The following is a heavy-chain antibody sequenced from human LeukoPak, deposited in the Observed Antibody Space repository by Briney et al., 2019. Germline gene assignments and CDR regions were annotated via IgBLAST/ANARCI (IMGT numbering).Heavy chain of an antibody. CDR2: ISYDGSNK. J-gene: IGHJ4*02. CDR3: ARAQGIAVSGD. D-gene: IGHD6-19*01. Sequence: GGSLRLSCAASGFTFSSYGMHWVRQAPGKGLEWVAVISYDGSNKYYADSVRGRFTISRDNSKNTLYLQMNSLRAEDTAVYYCARAQGIAVSGDWGQGTLVTVSS. V-gene: IGHV3-30*03. CDR1: GFTFSSYG.